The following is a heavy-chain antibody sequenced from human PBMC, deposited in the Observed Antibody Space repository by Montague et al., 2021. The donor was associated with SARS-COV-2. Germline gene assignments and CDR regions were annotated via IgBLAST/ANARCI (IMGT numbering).Heavy chain of an antibody. Sequence: CAISGDSVSNNRAAWNWIRQSPSGGLQWLGRTYFRIQWFHHYAPXVEGRITVNADASKNHFSLQLTSVTPEDSAKYFCVRSQYSNTWFFDYWGQGAQVTVSS. CDR2: TYFRIQWFH. CDR1: GDSVSNNRAA. CDR3: VRSQYSNTWFFDY. V-gene: IGHV6-1*01. J-gene: IGHJ4*02. D-gene: IGHD6-6*01.